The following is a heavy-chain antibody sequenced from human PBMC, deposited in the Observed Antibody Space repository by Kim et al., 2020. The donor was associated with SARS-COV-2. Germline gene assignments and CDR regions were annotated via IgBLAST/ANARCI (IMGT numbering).Heavy chain of an antibody. V-gene: IGHV4-34*01. J-gene: IGHJ4*02. CDR3: AILPYSSSIGEKIDY. CDR2: INHSGST. Sequence: SETLSLTCAVYGGSFSGYYWSWIRQPPGKGLEWIGEINHSGSTNYNPSLKSRVTISVDTSKNQFSLKLSSVTAADTAVYYCAILPYSSSIGEKIDYWGQGTLVTVSS. CDR1: GGSFSGYY. D-gene: IGHD6-6*01.